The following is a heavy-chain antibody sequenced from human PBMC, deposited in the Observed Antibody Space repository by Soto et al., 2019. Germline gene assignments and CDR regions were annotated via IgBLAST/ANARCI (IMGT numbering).Heavy chain of an antibody. J-gene: IGHJ5*02. CDR2: IYHSGST. D-gene: IGHD3-16*01. CDR1: GYSISSGYY. Sequence: PXETLSLTCAVSGYSISSGYYWCCIRQPPGKGLEWIGSIYHSGSTYYNPSLKSRVTISVDTSKNQFSLKLSSVTAADTAVYYCAREADGGSITPWGQGTLVTVSS. V-gene: IGHV4-38-2*02. CDR3: AREADGGSITP.